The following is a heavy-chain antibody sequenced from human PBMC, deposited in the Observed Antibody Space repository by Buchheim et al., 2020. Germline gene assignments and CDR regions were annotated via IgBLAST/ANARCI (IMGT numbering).Heavy chain of an antibody. J-gene: IGHJ4*02. CDR1: GFTFSTYA. CDR2: ISGSGGST. CDR3: AKDRTSSSWSTSNDY. Sequence: EVQLLESGGGLVQPGGSLRLSCAASGFTFSTYAMSWVRQAPGKGLEWVSGISGSGGSTYYADFLKGRFTISRDNSKNKLYLQMSSLRAEDTAVYYCAKDRTSSSWSTSNDYWGQGTL. V-gene: IGHV3-23*01. D-gene: IGHD6-13*01.